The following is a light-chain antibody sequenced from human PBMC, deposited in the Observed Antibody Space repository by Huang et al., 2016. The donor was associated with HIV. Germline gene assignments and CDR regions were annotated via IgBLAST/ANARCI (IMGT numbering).Light chain of an antibody. J-gene: IGKJ4*01. CDR3: HQYNNWLLS. V-gene: IGKV3-15*01. CDR1: RSVSTN. CDR2: GSS. Sequence: EIVMTQSPATLSVSPGQRVTLSCRANRSVSTNLAWYQQRHGQAPRLLIYGSSTRAPDIPARFSGSVSGTDFSLTISSLQSEDFALYYCHQYNNWLLSFGGGTRV.